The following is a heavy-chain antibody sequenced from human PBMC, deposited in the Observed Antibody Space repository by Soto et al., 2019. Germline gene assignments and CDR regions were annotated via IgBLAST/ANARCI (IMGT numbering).Heavy chain of an antibody. CDR3: ARGGYGDMYYFDY. CDR1: GGSISSGDYY. J-gene: IGHJ4*02. V-gene: IGHV4-30-4*01. Sequence: QVQMQDSGPGLVNPSQTLSLTCTVSGGSISSGDYYWSWIRQPPGKGLEWIGYIYYSGSTYYNPSLKSRVTISVDTSKNQFSLKLSSVTAADTAVYYCARGGYGDMYYFDYWGQGTLVTVSS. D-gene: IGHD4-17*01. CDR2: IYYSGST.